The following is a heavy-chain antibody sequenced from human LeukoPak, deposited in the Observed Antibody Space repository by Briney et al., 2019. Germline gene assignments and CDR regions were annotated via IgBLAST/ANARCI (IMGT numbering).Heavy chain of an antibody. V-gene: IGHV4-4*07. D-gene: IGHD1-26*01. Sequence: SDTLSLTCTVSGGSIGSYYWSWIRQPAGKGLEWIGRSYTTGSTNYNPSLKSRVTMSLDTSKNQLSLDLSSVTAADTAVYYCARSGGSGFQLDSWGQGTLVTVSS. J-gene: IGHJ4*02. CDR2: SYTTGST. CDR1: GGSIGSYY. CDR3: ARSGGSGFQLDS.